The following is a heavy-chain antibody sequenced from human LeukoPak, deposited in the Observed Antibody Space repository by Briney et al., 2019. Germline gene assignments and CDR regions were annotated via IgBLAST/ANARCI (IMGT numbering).Heavy chain of an antibody. Sequence: KASETLSLTCAVSGGSISSGGYSWSWIRQPPGKGLEWIGYIYYSGSTYYNPSLKSRVTISVDTSKNQFSLKLSSVTAADTAVYYCARVSRGYDPYYYYYMDVWGKGTTVTVSS. CDR1: GGSISSGGYS. CDR3: ARVSRGYDPYYYYYMDV. J-gene: IGHJ6*03. D-gene: IGHD5-12*01. V-gene: IGHV4-30-4*07. CDR2: IYYSGST.